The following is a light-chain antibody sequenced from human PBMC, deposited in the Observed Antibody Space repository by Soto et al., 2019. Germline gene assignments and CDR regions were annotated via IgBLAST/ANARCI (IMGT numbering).Light chain of an antibody. Sequence: VMTHTPHSLSVAPGQPASISCKSTQSLLHITGETFLFWYLQKTGQSPQILIYEVSTRVSGVPARFSGSGSGTDLKLEISRVETDDVGIYYCMQSTQLPPTCGQGTRREIK. CDR1: QSLLHITGETF. CDR3: MQSTQLPPT. CDR2: EVS. V-gene: IGKV2D-29*02. J-gene: IGKJ5*01.